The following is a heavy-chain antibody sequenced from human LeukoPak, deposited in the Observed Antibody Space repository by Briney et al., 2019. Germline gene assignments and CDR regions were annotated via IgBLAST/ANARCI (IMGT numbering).Heavy chain of an antibody. CDR3: AKDLCSGGSSRRYFDS. V-gene: IGHV3-23*01. D-gene: IGHD2-15*01. CDR1: GFTFGSYA. CDR2: IVGSGSST. J-gene: IGHJ4*02. Sequence: GGSLRLSCAASGFTFGSYAMSWVRQAPGKGLDWVSAIVGSGSSTYYADSVKGRFTISIDSSRNTLYLQMNSLRAEDTAIYYCAKDLCSGGSSRRYFDSWGQGTLVTVSS.